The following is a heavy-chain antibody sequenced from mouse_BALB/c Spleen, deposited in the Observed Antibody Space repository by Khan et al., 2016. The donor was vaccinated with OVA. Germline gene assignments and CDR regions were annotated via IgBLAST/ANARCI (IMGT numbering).Heavy chain of an antibody. D-gene: IGHD2-3*01. V-gene: IGHV3-2*02. J-gene: IGHJ2*01. Sequence: EVELVESGPGLVKPSQSLSLTCTVTGYSITSDYAWNWIRQFPGNKLEWMGFISYSGNTTYNPSLKSRISITRDTSKNQFFLQLNSVTTEDTATCYCARVDGGDFDYWGQGTTLTVSS. CDR3: ARVDGGDFDY. CDR2: ISYSGNT. CDR1: GYSITSDYA.